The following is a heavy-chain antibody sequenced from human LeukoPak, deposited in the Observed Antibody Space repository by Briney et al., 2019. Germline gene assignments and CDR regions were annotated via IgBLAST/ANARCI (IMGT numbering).Heavy chain of an antibody. D-gene: IGHD5-12*01. CDR3: AKDRIGYDLGSKYFQH. CDR1: GFTFSSYG. CDR2: ISGSGGST. J-gene: IGHJ1*01. V-gene: IGHV3-23*01. Sequence: PGGSLRLSCAASGFTFSSYGMSWVRQAPGKGLEWVSAISGSGGSTYYADSVKGRFTISRDNSKNTLYLQMNSLRAEDTAVYYCAKDRIGYDLGSKYFQHWGQGTLVTVSS.